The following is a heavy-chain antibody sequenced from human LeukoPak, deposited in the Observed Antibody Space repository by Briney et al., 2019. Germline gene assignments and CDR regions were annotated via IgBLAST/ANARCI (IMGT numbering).Heavy chain of an antibody. CDR3: AYFYDYYYFDY. CDR1: GFTLSGHW. J-gene: IGHJ4*02. V-gene: IGHV3-23*01. D-gene: IGHD3-16*01. CDR2: ISGSGGST. Sequence: GGSLRLSCEASGFTLSGHWMHWVRQAPGKGLEWVSAISGSGGSTYYADSVKGRFTISRDNSKNTLYLQMNSLRAEDTAVYYCAYFYDYYYFDYWGQGTLVTVSS.